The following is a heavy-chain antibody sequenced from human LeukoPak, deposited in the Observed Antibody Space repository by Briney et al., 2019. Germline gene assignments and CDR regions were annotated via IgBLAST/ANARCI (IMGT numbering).Heavy chain of an antibody. D-gene: IGHD5-12*01. Sequence: ASVKVSCKASGYTFTSYDINWVRQATGQGLEWMGWMNPNSGNTGYAQKFQGRVTITRNTSISTAYMELSRLRSDDTAVYYCANSGYDSADGWDYWGQGTLVTVSS. CDR2: MNPNSGNT. CDR3: ANSGYDSADGWDY. J-gene: IGHJ4*02. CDR1: GYTFTSYD. V-gene: IGHV1-8*03.